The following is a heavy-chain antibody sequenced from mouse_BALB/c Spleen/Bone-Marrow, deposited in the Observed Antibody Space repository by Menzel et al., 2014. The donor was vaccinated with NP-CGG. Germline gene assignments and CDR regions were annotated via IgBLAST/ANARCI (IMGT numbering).Heavy chain of an antibody. CDR2: ISGYYGDA. CDR1: GYTFTDHA. CDR3: ARSGKVRNAMDY. Sequence: QVQLQHSGAKLVRPGVSVKISCKGSGYTFTDHAIHWVKRSHAKSLEWIGVISGYYGDAIYNQKFKGKATMTVDKSSSTAYMELARLTSEDSAIYYCARSGKVRNAMDYWGQGTSVTVSS. D-gene: IGHD2-14*01. J-gene: IGHJ4*01. V-gene: IGHV1S137*01.